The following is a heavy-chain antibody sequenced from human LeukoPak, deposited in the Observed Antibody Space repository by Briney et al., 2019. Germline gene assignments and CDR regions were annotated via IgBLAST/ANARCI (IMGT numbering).Heavy chain of an antibody. Sequence: PSETLSLACTVSGGSISTYYWSWIRQPPGKGLEWIGYIYYCGSTTYNPSLKSRVTISIDTSKNQFSLKLSSVTAADTAVYYCARTSYTSGYYYYYMDVWGKGTTVTVSS. J-gene: IGHJ6*03. V-gene: IGHV4-59*01. D-gene: IGHD3-22*01. CDR3: ARTSYTSGYYYYYMDV. CDR2: IYYCGST. CDR1: GGSISTYY.